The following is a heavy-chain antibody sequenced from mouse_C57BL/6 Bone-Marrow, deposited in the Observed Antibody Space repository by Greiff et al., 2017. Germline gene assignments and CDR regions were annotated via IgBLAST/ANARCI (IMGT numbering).Heavy chain of an antibody. D-gene: IGHD2-3*01. V-gene: IGHV5-9*01. CDR3: AEGWLLQFAY. Sequence: EVQGVESGGGLVKPGGSLKLSCAASGFTFSSYTMSWVRQTPEKRLEWVATISGGGGNTYYPDSVKGRFTISRDNAKNTLYLQMSSLRSEDTALYYCAEGWLLQFAYWGQGTLVTVSA. CDR2: ISGGGGNT. J-gene: IGHJ3*01. CDR1: GFTFSSYT.